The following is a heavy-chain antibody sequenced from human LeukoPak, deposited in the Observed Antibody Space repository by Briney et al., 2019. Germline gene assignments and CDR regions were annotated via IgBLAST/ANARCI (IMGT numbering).Heavy chain of an antibody. CDR2: IYYSGST. CDR3: ARGGYYDSSGYLDY. V-gene: IGHV4-39*01. J-gene: IGHJ4*02. Sequence: PSETLSLTCSVSGGSISSSSYYWGWIRQPPGKGLEWIGSIYYSGSTYYNPSLKSRVTISVDTSKNQFSLKLSSVTAADTAVYYCARGGYYDSSGYLDYWGQGTLVTVSS. D-gene: IGHD3-22*01. CDR1: GGSISSSSYY.